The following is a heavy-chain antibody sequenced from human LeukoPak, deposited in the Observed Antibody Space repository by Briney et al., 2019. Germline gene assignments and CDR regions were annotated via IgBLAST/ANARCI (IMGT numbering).Heavy chain of an antibody. V-gene: IGHV1-18*01. J-gene: IGHJ4*02. Sequence: ASVKVSCKASGYTFTSYGISWVRQAPGQGLEWMGWISAYNGNTNCAQKLQGRVTMTTDTSTSTAYMELRSLRSDDTAVYYCARVVYDFWSGYYIDYWGQGTLVTVSS. CDR2: ISAYNGNT. CDR1: GYTFTSYG. CDR3: ARVVYDFWSGYYIDY. D-gene: IGHD3-3*01.